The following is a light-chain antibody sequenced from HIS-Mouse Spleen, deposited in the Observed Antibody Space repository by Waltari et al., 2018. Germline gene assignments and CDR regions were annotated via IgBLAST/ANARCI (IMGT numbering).Light chain of an antibody. CDR2: DNN. CDR1: SSNIGNNY. V-gene: IGLV1-51*01. Sequence: QSVLTQPPSVSAAPGQKVTISCSGSSSNIGNNYVSWYQQPPGTAPKLLIYDNNKRTSGIPDRFSGSKSGTSATLGITGLQTGDEADYYCGTWDSSLSAWVFGGGTKLTVL. CDR3: GTWDSSLSAWV. J-gene: IGLJ3*02.